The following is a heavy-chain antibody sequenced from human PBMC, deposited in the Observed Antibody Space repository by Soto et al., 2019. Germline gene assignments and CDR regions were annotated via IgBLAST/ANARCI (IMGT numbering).Heavy chain of an antibody. Sequence: PGGSLRLSCAASGFTFHNYAMHWVRQAPGKGLEWVSLISWDGDHIYSADSVKGRFTISRDNSKNSLYLQMNSLRTEDTAFYYCAKAKYYYDTSGYFPFDYWGQGT. V-gene: IGHV3-43D*04. CDR1: GFTFHNYA. J-gene: IGHJ4*02. CDR3: AKAKYYYDTSGYFPFDY. CDR2: ISWDGDHI. D-gene: IGHD3-22*01.